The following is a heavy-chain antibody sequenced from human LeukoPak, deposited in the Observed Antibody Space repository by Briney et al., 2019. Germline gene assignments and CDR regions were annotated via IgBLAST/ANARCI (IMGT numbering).Heavy chain of an antibody. CDR1: GYTFTSYY. D-gene: IGHD5-18*01. CDR3: AREPSSGVDTAMALDY. V-gene: IGHV1-46*01. CDR2: INPSGGST. J-gene: IGHJ4*02. Sequence: ASVKVSCKASGYTFTSYYMHWVRQAPGQELEWMGIINPSGGSTSYAQKFQGRVTMTRDMSTSTVYMELSSLRSEDTAVYYCAREPSSGVDTAMALDYWGQGTLVTVSS.